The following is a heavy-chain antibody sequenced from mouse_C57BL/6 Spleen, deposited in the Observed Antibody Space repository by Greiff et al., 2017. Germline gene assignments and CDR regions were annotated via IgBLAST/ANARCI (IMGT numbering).Heavy chain of an antibody. Sequence: QVQLQQPGTELVKPGASVKLSCKASGYTFTSYWMHWVKQRPGQGLEWIGNINPSNGGTNYNEKFKGKATLTVDKSSSTAYMQLSSLTSEDSAVYYCARYGYGSSYRTGTLDYWGQGTTLTVSS. CDR1: GYTFTSYW. D-gene: IGHD1-1*01. CDR3: ARYGYGSSYRTGTLDY. V-gene: IGHV1-53*01. J-gene: IGHJ2*01. CDR2: INPSNGGT.